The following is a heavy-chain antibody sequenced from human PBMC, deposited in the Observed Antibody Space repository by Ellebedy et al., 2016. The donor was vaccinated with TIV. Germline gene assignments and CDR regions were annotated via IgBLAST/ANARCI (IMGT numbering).Heavy chain of an antibody. Sequence: GESLKISCAASGFNFSDYYMSWIRQAPGKGLEWVSYISSSGSTIYYADSVKGRFTIPREKAKNSLFLQMNSLRAEDTAVYFCARDYYGSGSYQDYWGQGTLVTVSS. V-gene: IGHV3-11*04. D-gene: IGHD3-10*01. CDR2: ISSSGSTI. CDR3: ARDYYGSGSYQDY. J-gene: IGHJ4*02. CDR1: GFNFSDYY.